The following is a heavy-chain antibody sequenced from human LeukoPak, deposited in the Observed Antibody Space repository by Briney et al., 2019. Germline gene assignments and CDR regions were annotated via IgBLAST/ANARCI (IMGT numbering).Heavy chain of an antibody. J-gene: IGHJ6*03. CDR2: IRPSGDNT. CDR1: GFTFSSYD. V-gene: IGHV3-21*01. CDR3: ARDHGSYYYYYYYMDV. Sequence: GGSLRLSCAASGFTFSSYDMTWVRQAPGRGLEWVSSIRPSGDNTYYGDSVKGRFTISRDSAKNSLYLQMNSLRAEDTAVYYCARDHGSYYYYYYYMDVWGKGTTVTVSS. D-gene: IGHD1-26*01.